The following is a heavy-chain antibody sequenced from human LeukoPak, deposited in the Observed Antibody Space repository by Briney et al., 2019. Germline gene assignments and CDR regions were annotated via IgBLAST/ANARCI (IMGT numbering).Heavy chain of an antibody. D-gene: IGHD3-22*01. CDR3: AKEYDSSGYYNDY. J-gene: IGHJ4*02. CDR1: GGTFSSYA. V-gene: IGHV1-69*13. CDR2: IIPIFGTA. Sequence: SVKVSCKASGGTFSSYAISWVRQAPGQGLEWMGGIIPIFGTANYAQKFQGRVTITADESTSTAYMELSSLRSEDTAVYYCAKEYDSSGYYNDYWGQGTLVTVSS.